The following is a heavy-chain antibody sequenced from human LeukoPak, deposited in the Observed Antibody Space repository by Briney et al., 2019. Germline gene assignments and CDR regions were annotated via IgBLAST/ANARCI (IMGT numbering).Heavy chain of an antibody. CDR2: ISAYNGNT. V-gene: IGHV1-18*01. CDR3: ARDQQQHDY. J-gene: IGHJ4*02. D-gene: IGHD6-13*01. Sequence: ASVKVSCKASGYTFTSYGISWVRQAPGQGLEWMGWISAYNGNTNYAQKFQGRVTMTRDTSISTAYMELSRLRSDDTAVYYCARDQQQHDYWGQGTLVTVSS. CDR1: GYTFTSYG.